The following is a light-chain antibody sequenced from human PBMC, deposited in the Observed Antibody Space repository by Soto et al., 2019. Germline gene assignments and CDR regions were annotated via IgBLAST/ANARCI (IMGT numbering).Light chain of an antibody. CDR1: SGHSSNI. CDR3: ETWDSNTRV. CDR2: LEGSGSY. V-gene: IGLV4-60*02. Sequence: QPVLTQSSSASASLGSSVKLTCTLSSGHSSNIIAWHHQQPGKAPRYLMKLEGSGSYNKGSGVPDRFSGSSSGADRYLTISNLRFEDEADYYCETWDSNTRVFGGGTKLTVL. J-gene: IGLJ3*02.